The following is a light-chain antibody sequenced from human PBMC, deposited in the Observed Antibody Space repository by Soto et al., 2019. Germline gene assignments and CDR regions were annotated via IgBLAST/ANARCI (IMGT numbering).Light chain of an antibody. Sequence: VLTQSPVTLSLSPGERASHSCRASQTVTNDFLAWYQQKPGQAPRLLVYGPSKRAIGIPVRFSGSGSGTDFTLSISRLEPEDSAMYYCHQYGSAPGTFGQGTKVDIK. J-gene: IGKJ1*01. CDR3: HQYGSAPGT. CDR1: QTVTNDF. V-gene: IGKV3-20*01. CDR2: GPS.